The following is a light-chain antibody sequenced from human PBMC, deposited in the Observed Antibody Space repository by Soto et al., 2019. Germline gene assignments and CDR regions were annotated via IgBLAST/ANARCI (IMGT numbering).Light chain of an antibody. CDR3: QQYSSSTGFT. CDR1: QSVTSSY. CDR2: GAS. V-gene: IGKV3-20*01. J-gene: IGKJ3*01. Sequence: ETVLTQSPGTLSLSPGERATLSCRASQSVTSSYLAWYQQKPGQAPRLLIYGASSRATGIPDRFSGSGSGTDFTLTISRLEPEDFAVYYCQQYSSSTGFTFGPGTKVDIK.